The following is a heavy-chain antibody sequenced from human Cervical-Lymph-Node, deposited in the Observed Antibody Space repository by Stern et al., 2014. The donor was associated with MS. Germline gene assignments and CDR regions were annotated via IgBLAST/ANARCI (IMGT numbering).Heavy chain of an antibody. J-gene: IGHJ5*02. CDR1: GYSFYNTW. Sequence: VQLVQSGAEVKKPGESLKISCKGSGYSFYNTWIGWVRQMPGKGLEGMGIIYPDDSDTRYSPSFEGQVTISVDKSINTAYLQWGSLKASDTGMYYCVRLPGYCTATTCNRWFDPWGQGTLVTVSS. CDR2: IYPDDSDT. CDR3: VRLPGYCTATTCNRWFDP. V-gene: IGHV5-51*03. D-gene: IGHD2-8*02.